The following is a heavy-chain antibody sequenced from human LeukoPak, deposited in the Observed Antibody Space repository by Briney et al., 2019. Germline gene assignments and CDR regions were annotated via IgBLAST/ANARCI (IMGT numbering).Heavy chain of an antibody. Sequence: SETLSLTCAVYGGSFSGYYWSWIRQPPGKGLEWIGEINHSGSTNYNPSLKSRVTISVDTSKNRFSLKLSSVTAADTAVYYCARGRRITMIVVVKYYFDYWGQGTLVTVSS. V-gene: IGHV4-34*01. CDR2: INHSGST. D-gene: IGHD3-22*01. CDR1: GGSFSGYY. J-gene: IGHJ4*02. CDR3: ARGRRITMIVVVKYYFDY.